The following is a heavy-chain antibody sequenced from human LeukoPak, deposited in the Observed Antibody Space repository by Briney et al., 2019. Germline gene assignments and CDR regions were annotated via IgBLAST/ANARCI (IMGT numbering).Heavy chain of an antibody. CDR3: AKARIQLWFFLDV. CDR2: IWYDGSNK. CDR1: GFTFSSYG. Sequence: GGSLRLSCAASGFTFSSYGMHWVRKAPGKGLEWVAVIWYDGSNKYYADSVKGRFTISRDNSKNTLYLQMNSLRAEDTAVYYCAKARIQLWFFLDVWGKGTTVTVSS. D-gene: IGHD5-18*01. V-gene: IGHV3-33*06. J-gene: IGHJ6*04.